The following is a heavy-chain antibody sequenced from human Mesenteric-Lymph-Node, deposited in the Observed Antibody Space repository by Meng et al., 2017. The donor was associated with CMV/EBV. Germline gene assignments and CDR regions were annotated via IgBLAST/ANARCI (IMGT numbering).Heavy chain of an antibody. D-gene: IGHD3-10*01. CDR3: ARHSAHNWFDP. J-gene: IGHJ5*02. V-gene: IGHV5-51*01. CDR2: IYPYDSDT. CDR1: GYSFTSYW. Sequence: GESLKISCKGSGYSFTSYWIGWVRQRPGKGLEGMGIIYPYDSDTRYSPSFQGQVTNSADKSISTAYLQWNSLKASDTGMYYCARHSAHNWFDPWGQGTLVTVSS.